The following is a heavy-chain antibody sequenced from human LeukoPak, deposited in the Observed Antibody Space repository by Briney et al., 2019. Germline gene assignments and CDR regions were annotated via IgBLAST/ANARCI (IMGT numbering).Heavy chain of an antibody. CDR3: ARDRITMVRGVNKNLDY. CDR1: GGTFSSYA. V-gene: IGHV1-69*04. J-gene: IGHJ4*02. CDR2: IIPILGIA. Sequence: ASVKVSCKASGGTFSSYAISWVRQAPGQGLEWMGRIIPILGIANYAQKFQGRVTITADKSTSTAYMELSSLRSEDTAVYYCARDRITMVRGVNKNLDYWGQGTLVTVSS. D-gene: IGHD3-10*01.